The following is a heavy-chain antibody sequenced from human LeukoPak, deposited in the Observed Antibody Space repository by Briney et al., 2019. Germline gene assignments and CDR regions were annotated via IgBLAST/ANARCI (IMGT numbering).Heavy chain of an antibody. CDR3: ARASYHTSGYVFDY. CDR2: ISSSGTTI. J-gene: IGHJ4*02. D-gene: IGHD3-22*01. V-gene: IGHV3-48*03. CDR1: RFTFSSYE. Sequence: GGSLRLSCAAFRFTFSSYEMNWVRQAPGKGLEWVSYISSSGTTIYYADSVKGRFTISRDNAKNSLYLQMNSLRAEDTAVYYCARASYHTSGYVFDYWGQGTLVTVSS.